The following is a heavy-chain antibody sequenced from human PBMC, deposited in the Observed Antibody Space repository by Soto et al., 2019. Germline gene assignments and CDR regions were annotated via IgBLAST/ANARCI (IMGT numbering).Heavy chain of an antibody. V-gene: IGHV1-8*01. Sequence: QVQLVQSGAEVKKPGASVKVSCKASGYTFTSYDINWVRQATGQGLEGMGWMNPNSGNTAYAQKFLGRVTMTRNTSVSTAYMELSSLRAEDTDVYYCARERTRGFDPWGQGSLVTVSS. CDR3: ARERTRGFDP. CDR2: MNPNSGNT. CDR1: GYTFTSYD. J-gene: IGHJ5*02.